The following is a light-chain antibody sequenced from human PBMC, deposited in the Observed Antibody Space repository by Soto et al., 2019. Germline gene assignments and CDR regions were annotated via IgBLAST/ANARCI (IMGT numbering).Light chain of an antibody. J-gene: IGKJ5*01. CDR1: QSVRTK. CDR2: GAS. CDR3: QQYDTWPSIT. Sequence: EIVMTQSPATLSVSPGEGATLSCRASQSVRTKLAWYQQKAGQAPRLLIYGASTRASGVSDRSSGSGSGTEYTLTISRLQSEDFAVYYCQQYDTWPSITFGQGTRLEIK. V-gene: IGKV3-15*01.